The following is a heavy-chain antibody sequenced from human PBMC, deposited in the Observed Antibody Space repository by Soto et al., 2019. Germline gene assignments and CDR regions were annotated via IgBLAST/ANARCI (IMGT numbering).Heavy chain of an antibody. CDR1: GYTFSNYL. D-gene: IGHD3-10*01. Sequence: QVQLVQSGAEVKKPGASVKVSCKASGYTFSNYLLHWVRQAPGQRLEWMGWINAGNGNTKYSQRFQGRDTLTRDTSASTAYMELSSMRSEDTAVYYCASPSYGSGNFYWGQGTLVTVSS. J-gene: IGHJ4*02. CDR2: INAGNGNT. V-gene: IGHV1-3*01. CDR3: ASPSYGSGNFY.